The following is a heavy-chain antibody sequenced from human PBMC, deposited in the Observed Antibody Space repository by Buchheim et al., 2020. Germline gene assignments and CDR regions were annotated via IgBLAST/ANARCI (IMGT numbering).Heavy chain of an antibody. Sequence: QVQLVESGGGVVQPGRSLRLSCAASGFTFSNYGMHWVRQAPGKGLEWVAATSYDGYNKFYADSVKGRFTISRDNSKNTLFLQMNSLRAEDTAVYYCVQPSGVWSSLYYLDSWGQGTL. CDR3: VQPSGVWSSLYYLDS. CDR1: GFTFSNYG. V-gene: IGHV3-30*18. CDR2: TSYDGYNK. J-gene: IGHJ4*01. D-gene: IGHD6-19*01.